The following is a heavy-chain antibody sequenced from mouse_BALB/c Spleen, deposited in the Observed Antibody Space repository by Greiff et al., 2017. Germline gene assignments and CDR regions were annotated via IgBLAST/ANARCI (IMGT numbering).Heavy chain of an antibody. D-gene: IGHD1-1*02. Sequence: VQLQQSGAELVRPGALVKLSCKASGFNIKDYYMHWVKQRPEQGLEWIGWIDPEHGNTIYDPKFQGKASITADTSSNTAYLQLSSLTSEDSAVYDCARSGDYPAYYAMDYWGQGTSVTVAS. J-gene: IGHJ4*01. CDR3: ARSGDYPAYYAMDY. CDR1: GFNIKDYY. CDR2: IDPEHGNT. V-gene: IGHV14-1*02.